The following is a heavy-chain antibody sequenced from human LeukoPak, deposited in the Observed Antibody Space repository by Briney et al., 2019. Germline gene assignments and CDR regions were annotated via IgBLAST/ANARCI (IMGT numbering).Heavy chain of an antibody. CDR2: INPNSGGT. J-gene: IGHJ6*03. D-gene: IGHD3-22*01. CDR3: ARGRAVVITFGKLYYYYMDV. Sequence: ASVKVSCKASGYTFTGYYMHWVRQAPGQGLEWMGWINPNSGGTNYAQKFQGRVTMTRDTSISTAYMELSRLRSDDTAVYYCARGRAVVITFGKLYYYYMDVWGKGTTVTVSS. CDR1: GYTFTGYY. V-gene: IGHV1-2*02.